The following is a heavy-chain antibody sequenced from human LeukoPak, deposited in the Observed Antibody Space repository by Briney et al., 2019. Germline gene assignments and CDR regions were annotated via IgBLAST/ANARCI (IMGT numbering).Heavy chain of an antibody. J-gene: IGHJ3*02. V-gene: IGHV1-18*01. CDR2: ISAYNGNT. Sequence: ASVKVSCEASGYTFTSYGISWVRQAPGQGLEWMGWISAYNGNTNYAQKLQGRVTMTTDTSTSTAYMELRSLRSDDTAVYYCARETYYDILTGYYIGAFDIWGQGTMVTVSS. D-gene: IGHD3-9*01. CDR3: ARETYYDILTGYYIGAFDI. CDR1: GYTFTSYG.